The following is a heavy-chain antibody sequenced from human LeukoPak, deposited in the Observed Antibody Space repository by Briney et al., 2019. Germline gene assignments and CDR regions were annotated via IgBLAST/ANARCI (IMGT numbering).Heavy chain of an antibody. J-gene: IGHJ4*02. CDR3: AKQDYGDYAPFDY. D-gene: IGHD4-17*01. V-gene: IGHV3-23*01. CDR2: IRSSGGST. CDR1: GFTFSSYA. Sequence: PGGSLRLSCAASGFTFSSYAMNWVRRAPGKGLECVSAIRSSGGSTYYADSVKGRFTISRDNSKNTLYLQMNSLRAEDTAVYYCAKQDYGDYAPFDYWGQGTLVTVSS.